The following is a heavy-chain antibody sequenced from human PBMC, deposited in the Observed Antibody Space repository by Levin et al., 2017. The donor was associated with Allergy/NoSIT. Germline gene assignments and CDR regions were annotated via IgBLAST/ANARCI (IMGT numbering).Heavy chain of an antibody. CDR2: ISSSGSTI. J-gene: IGHJ4*02. Sequence: GESLKISCAASGFTFSDYYMSWIRQAPGKGLEWVSYISSSGSTIYYADSVKGRFTISRDNAKNSLYLQMNSLRAEDTAVYYCARGRRYSGYDPSGDYFDYWGQGTLVTVSS. V-gene: IGHV3-11*01. CDR3: ARGRRYSGYDPSGDYFDY. CDR1: GFTFSDYY. D-gene: IGHD5-12*01.